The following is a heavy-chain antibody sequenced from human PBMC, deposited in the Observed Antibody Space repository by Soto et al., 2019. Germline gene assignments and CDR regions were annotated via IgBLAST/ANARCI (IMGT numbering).Heavy chain of an antibody. CDR1: GYTFTGNY. D-gene: IGHD3-22*01. V-gene: IGHV1-2*02. Sequence: GASVKVSCKASGYTFTGNYMNWVRQAPGQGLEWMGWINPHSGGTNYAQKFQGRVTLTRDTSISTAYMELSRLRSDDTAVYYCARTHYYDSWNNYFDYWGQGTLVTVSS. CDR2: INPHSGGT. CDR3: ARTHYYDSWNNYFDY. J-gene: IGHJ4*02.